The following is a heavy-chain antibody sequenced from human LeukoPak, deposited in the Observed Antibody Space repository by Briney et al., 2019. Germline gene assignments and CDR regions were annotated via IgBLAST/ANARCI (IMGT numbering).Heavy chain of an antibody. Sequence: GGSLRLSCATSGFTFSSYGMHWVRQAPGKGLEWVAVIWYDGSNKYYADSVKGRFTISRDNSKNTLYLQMNSLRAEDTAVYYCARNTPVAATGYWGQGTLVTVSS. CDR1: GFTFSSYG. CDR2: IWYDGSNK. CDR3: ARNTPVAATGY. D-gene: IGHD6-19*01. J-gene: IGHJ4*02. V-gene: IGHV3-33*01.